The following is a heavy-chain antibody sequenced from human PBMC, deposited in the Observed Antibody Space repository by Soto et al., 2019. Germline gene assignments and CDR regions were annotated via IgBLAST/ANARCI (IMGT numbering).Heavy chain of an antibody. CDR2: IIPIFGTA. Sequence: SVEVSCKASGGTFGSCAISWVRQAPGQGLEWMGGIIPIFGTANYAQKFQGRVTITADESTSTAYMELSSLRSEDTAVYYCARGIGVVPAADNWFDPWGQGTLVTVSS. V-gene: IGHV1-69*13. CDR1: GGTFGSCA. D-gene: IGHD2-2*01. J-gene: IGHJ5*02. CDR3: ARGIGVVPAADNWFDP.